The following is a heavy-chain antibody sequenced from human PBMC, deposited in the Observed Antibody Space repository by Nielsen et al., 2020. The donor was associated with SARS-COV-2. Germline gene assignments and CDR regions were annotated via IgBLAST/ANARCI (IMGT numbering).Heavy chain of an antibody. CDR2: TYFSGST. J-gene: IGHJ4*02. Sequence: SETLSLTCTVSGGSVSSGCYYWSWLRQPPGKGREGIGYTYFSGSTNYNPSLKSRVTISVQTSKNQFSLKPSSVTAADTAVYYWARDPDYYDSSGYYFPFDYWGQGTLVTVSS. CDR3: ARDPDYYDSSGYYFPFDY. CDR1: GGSVSSGCYY. D-gene: IGHD3-22*01. V-gene: IGHV4-61*01.